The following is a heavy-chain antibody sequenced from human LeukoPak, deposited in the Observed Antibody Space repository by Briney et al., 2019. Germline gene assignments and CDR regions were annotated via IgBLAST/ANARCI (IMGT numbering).Heavy chain of an antibody. CDR3: ASSIAVAGLFDY. J-gene: IGHJ4*02. V-gene: IGHV3-23*01. D-gene: IGHD6-19*01. CDR1: GFTFSSYA. CDR2: ISGSGGST. Sequence: GGSLRLSCAASGFTFSSYAMSWVRQAPGKGLEWVSAISGSGGSTYYADSVKGRFTISRDNSKNTLYLQMNSLRGEDTAVYYCASSIAVAGLFDYWGQGTLVTVSS.